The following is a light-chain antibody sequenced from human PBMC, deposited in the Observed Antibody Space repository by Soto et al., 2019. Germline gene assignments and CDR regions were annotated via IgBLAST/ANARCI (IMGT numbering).Light chain of an antibody. J-gene: IGKJ1*01. V-gene: IGKV1-5*03. Sequence: DIQMTQSPSTLSASVGDTVTITCRASQTVSDWLAWSRQRPGKAPELLICKASTLDSGVPSRFSGSGSGTEVTLTISSLHPDDFATYYCQQYNSFSWTFGQGTKVQIK. CDR1: QTVSDW. CDR2: KAS. CDR3: QQYNSFSWT.